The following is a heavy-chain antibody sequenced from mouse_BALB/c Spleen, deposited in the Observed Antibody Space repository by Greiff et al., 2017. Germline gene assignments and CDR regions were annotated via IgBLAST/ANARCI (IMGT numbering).Heavy chain of an antibody. Sequence: EVQLQQSGAELVKPGASVKLSCKASGYTFTSYDINWVRQRPEQGLEWIGWIDPENGNTIYDPKFQGKASITADTSSNTAYLQLSSLTSEDTAVYYCAREEGNYFDDWGQGTTLTVSS. CDR2: IDPENGNT. V-gene: IGHV14-1*02. CDR3: AREEGNYFDD. CDR1: GYTFTSYD. J-gene: IGHJ2*01.